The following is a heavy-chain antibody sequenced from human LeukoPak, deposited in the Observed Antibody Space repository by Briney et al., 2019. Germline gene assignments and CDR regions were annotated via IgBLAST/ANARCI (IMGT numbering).Heavy chain of an antibody. J-gene: IGHJ4*02. V-gene: IGHV3-7*01. CDR2: IKQDGGEK. D-gene: IGHD2-2*01. CDR1: EFTFSNSW. Sequence: GGSLRLSCEVSEFTFSNSWMSWVRQAPGKGLEWVANIKQDGGEKYYVDSVKGRFTISRDNSKNTLYLQMNSLRAEDTAVYYCAKGVSKYQLLSSVDYWGQGTLVTVSS. CDR3: AKGVSKYQLLSSVDY.